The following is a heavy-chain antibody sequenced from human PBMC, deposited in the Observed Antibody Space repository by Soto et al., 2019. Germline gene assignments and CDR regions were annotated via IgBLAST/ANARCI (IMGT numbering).Heavy chain of an antibody. CDR3: GINLHKKWELPYSFDY. D-gene: IGHD1-26*01. J-gene: IGHJ4*02. Sequence: ASVKVSCKASGYTFTSYDISWVRQAPGQGLEWMGWINAYNGNTNYAQKLQGRVTMTTDTSTSTAYMELTSLRSDDTAVYYCGINLHKKWELPYSFDYWGQGTLVTVSS. CDR1: GYTFTSYD. V-gene: IGHV1-18*01. CDR2: INAYNGNT.